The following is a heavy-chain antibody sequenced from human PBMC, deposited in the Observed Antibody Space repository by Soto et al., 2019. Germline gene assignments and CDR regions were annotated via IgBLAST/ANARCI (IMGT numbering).Heavy chain of an antibody. J-gene: IGHJ4*02. D-gene: IGHD6-6*01. V-gene: IGHV2-5*02. CDR3: ARSKYSISSFDY. CDR2: IYWDDDK. Sequence: SGPTLVNPTQTLTLTCTFSGFSLSTCDVGVGWIRQPPGKALDWLAVIYWDDDKRYSPSLKSRLTITKDTSKNQVLLTMTNMDPVDTATYFCARSKYSISSFDYWGQAALVTXS. CDR1: GFSLSTCDVG.